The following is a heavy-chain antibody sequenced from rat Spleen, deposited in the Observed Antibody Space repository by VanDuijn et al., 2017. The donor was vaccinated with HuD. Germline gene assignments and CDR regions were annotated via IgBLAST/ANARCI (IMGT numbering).Heavy chain of an antibody. CDR3: TTVGNYFNY. D-gene: IGHD1-7*01. V-gene: IGHV5-20*01. J-gene: IGHJ2*01. CDR2: ISSDGGRN. Sequence: EVQLVESGGGLVQPGRSLKLSCAASGFIFTDFYMAWVRQAPTKGLDWVATISSDGGRNFYRDSVKGRFIISRDNAKSTLYLQMDSLRSEDTATYYCTTVGNYFNYWGQGVMVTVSS. CDR1: GFIFTDFY.